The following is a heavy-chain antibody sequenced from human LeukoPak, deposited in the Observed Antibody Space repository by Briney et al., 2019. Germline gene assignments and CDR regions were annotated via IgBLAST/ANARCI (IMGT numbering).Heavy chain of an antibody. V-gene: IGHV4-34*01. CDR1: GGSFSGYY. CDR2: INHRGGT. Sequence: SETLSLTCAVFGGSFSGYYWSWIRQPPGRGLEWIGEINHRGGTNYNPSLKSRVSISVDTSKNQFSPNLRSVTAADTAVYYCVRELAVARAAFDMWGQGTMVTVSS. J-gene: IGHJ3*02. D-gene: IGHD6-19*01. CDR3: VRELAVARAAFDM.